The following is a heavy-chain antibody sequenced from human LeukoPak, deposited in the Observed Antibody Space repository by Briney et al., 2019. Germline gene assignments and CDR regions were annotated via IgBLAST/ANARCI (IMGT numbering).Heavy chain of an antibody. D-gene: IGHD7-27*01. V-gene: IGHV3-30*04. J-gene: IGHJ3*02. CDR1: GFTFSRYT. Sequence: PGRSLRLSCAVSGFTFSRYTMHRVRQPPGKGLEWVAIILYDGSDKYYTDSVKGRFTISRDNSKNTLYLQMNSLRAEDTAVYYCTRDNWGGTLDIWGQGTTVTVSS. CDR3: TRDNWGGTLDI. CDR2: ILYDGSDK.